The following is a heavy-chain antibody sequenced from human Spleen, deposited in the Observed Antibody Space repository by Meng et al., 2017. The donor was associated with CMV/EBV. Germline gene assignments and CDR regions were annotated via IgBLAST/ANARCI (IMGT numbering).Heavy chain of an antibody. CDR1: GGSISSYY. CDR2: IYYSGST. V-gene: IGHV4-59*01. CDR3: AREDMAGPDAFDI. J-gene: IGHJ3*02. D-gene: IGHD5-24*01. Sequence: SETLSLTCTVSGGSISSYYWSWIRQPPGKGLEWIGYIYYSGSTNYNPSLKSRVTISVDTSKNQFSLKLSSVTAADTAVYYCAREDMAGPDAFDIWGQGTMVTVSS.